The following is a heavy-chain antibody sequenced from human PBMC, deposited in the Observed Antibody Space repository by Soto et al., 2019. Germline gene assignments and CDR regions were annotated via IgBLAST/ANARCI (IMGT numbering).Heavy chain of an antibody. CDR2: IIPIFGTA. D-gene: IGHD2-15*01. CDR3: ARGTVVVAANSRYYYGMDV. V-gene: IGHV1-69*12. J-gene: IGHJ6*02. CDR1: GGTFSSYA. Sequence: QVQLVQSGAEVKKPGSSVKVSCKASGGTFSSYAISWVRQAPGQGLEWMGGIIPIFGTANYAQKFQGRVTITADESAGTAYMELSSLRSEDTAVYYCARGTVVVAANSRYYYGMDVWGQGTTVTVSS.